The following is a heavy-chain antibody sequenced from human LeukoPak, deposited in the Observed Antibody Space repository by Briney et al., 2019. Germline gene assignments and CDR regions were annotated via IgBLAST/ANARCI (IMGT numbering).Heavy chain of an antibody. D-gene: IGHD3-10*01. CDR1: GFAFSDYS. CDR3: ARDLAFYGSGKQNY. J-gene: IGHJ4*02. V-gene: IGHV3-48*02. Sequence: GGSLRLSCAASGFAFSDYSMNWVRQAPGKGLEWVSYISSSDNTIHYADSVKGRFTISRDNAKNSLYLEMNSLRDEDTAVYYCARDLAFYGSGKQNYWGQGTLVTVSS. CDR2: ISSSDNTI.